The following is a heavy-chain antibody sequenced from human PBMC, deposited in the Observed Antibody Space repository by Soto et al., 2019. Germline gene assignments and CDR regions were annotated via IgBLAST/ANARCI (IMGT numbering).Heavy chain of an antibody. J-gene: IGHJ3*02. CDR3: ARGRITMVRGPGTFDI. CDR2: INAGNGNT. D-gene: IGHD3-10*01. CDR1: GCTFTSYA. V-gene: IGHV1-3*01. Sequence: ASVKVSCKASGCTFTSYAMHWVRQAPGQRLEWMGWINAGNGNTKYSQKFQGRVTITRDTSASTAYMELSSLRSEDTAVYYCARGRITMVRGPGTFDIWGQGTMVTVSS.